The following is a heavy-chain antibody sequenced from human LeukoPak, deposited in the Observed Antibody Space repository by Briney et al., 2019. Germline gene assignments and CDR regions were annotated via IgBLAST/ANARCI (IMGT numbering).Heavy chain of an antibody. CDR1: GFTFSSYG. CDR3: ARAGGYCGRISCPYYFDY. CDR2: IRYDGSNK. Sequence: GGSLRLSCAASGFTFSSYGMHWVRQAPGKGLEWVAFIRYDGSNKYYADSVKGRFTISRDNSKNTLYLQMNSLRSEDTAVYYCARAGGYCGRISCPYYFDYWGQGSLVAVSS. V-gene: IGHV3-30*02. D-gene: IGHD2-15*01. J-gene: IGHJ4*02.